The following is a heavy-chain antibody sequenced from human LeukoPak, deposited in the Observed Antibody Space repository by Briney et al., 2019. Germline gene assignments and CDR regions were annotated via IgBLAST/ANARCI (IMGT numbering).Heavy chain of an antibody. CDR1: LDSFSGYS. V-gene: IGHV4-34*01. D-gene: IGHD5-18*01. CDR3: ARGHKGGYSYGQNYFDY. J-gene: IGHJ4*02. Sequence: SETLSLTCAVYLDSFSGYSWSWVRQPPGKGLEWIGEINYGGSTKYNSSLRSRVIISVDTSKNQFSLKLTSVTAADTAVYYCARGHKGGYSYGQNYFDYWGQGTLVTVSS. CDR2: INYGGST.